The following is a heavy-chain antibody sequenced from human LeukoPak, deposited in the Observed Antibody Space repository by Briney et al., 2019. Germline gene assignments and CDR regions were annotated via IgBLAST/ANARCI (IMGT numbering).Heavy chain of an antibody. Sequence: SETLSLTCTVSGGSISSYYWSWIRQPPGKGLEWIGYIYTSGSTNYNPSLKGRVTISVDTSKNQFSLKLSSVTAADTAVYYCARTADSSGYSGFDYWGQGTLVTVSS. V-gene: IGHV4-4*09. CDR2: IYTSGST. D-gene: IGHD3-22*01. J-gene: IGHJ4*02. CDR3: ARTADSSGYSGFDY. CDR1: GGSISSYY.